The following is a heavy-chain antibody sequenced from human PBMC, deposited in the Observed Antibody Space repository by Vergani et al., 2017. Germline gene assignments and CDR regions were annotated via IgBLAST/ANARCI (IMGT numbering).Heavy chain of an antibody. Sequence: QVQLVQSGAEVKKPGASVKVSCKASGYTFTSYYMHWVRQAPGQGLEWMGIINPSGGSTSYAQKFQGRVTMTRDTSTSTVYMELSSLRSEDTAVYYCARASGSYRQGVYFDYWGQGTLVTVSS. CDR1: GYTFTSYY. D-gene: IGHD1-26*01. CDR3: ARASGSYRQGVYFDY. V-gene: IGHV1-46*03. CDR2: INPSGGST. J-gene: IGHJ4*02.